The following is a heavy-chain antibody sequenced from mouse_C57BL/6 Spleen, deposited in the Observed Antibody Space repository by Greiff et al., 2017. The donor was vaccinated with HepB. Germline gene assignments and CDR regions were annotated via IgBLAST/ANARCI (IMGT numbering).Heavy chain of an antibody. CDR3: ARDDYGSRSFYWYFDV. CDR1: GFTFSSYA. Sequence: EVQLMESGGGLVKPGGSLKLSCAASGFTFSSYAMSWVRQTPEKRLEWVATISDGGSYTYYPDNVKGRFTISRDNAKNNLYLQMSHLKSEDTAMYYCARDDYGSRSFYWYFDVWGTGTTVTVSS. V-gene: IGHV5-4*01. CDR2: ISDGGSYT. D-gene: IGHD1-1*01. J-gene: IGHJ1*03.